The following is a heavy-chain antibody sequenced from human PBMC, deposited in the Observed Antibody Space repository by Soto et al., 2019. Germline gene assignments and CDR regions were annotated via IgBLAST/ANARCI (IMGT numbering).Heavy chain of an antibody. CDR2: IYYSGST. J-gene: IGHJ6*02. D-gene: IGHD3-22*01. CDR1: GGSISSYY. Sequence: PSETLSLTCTVSGGSISSYYWSWIRQPPGKGLEWIGYIYYSGSTNYNPSLKSRVTISVDTSKNSLYLQMNSLRAEDTAVYYCARFYYDSSGYLPSPCYYYYGMDVWGQGTTVTVSS. V-gene: IGHV4-59*12. CDR3: ARFYYDSSGYLPSPCYYYYGMDV.